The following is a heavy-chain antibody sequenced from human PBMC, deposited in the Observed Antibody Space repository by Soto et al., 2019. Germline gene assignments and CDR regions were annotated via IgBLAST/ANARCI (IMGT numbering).Heavy chain of an antibody. CDR3: ARGELLWFGELLR. V-gene: IGHV1-8*01. D-gene: IGHD3-10*01. J-gene: IGHJ4*02. CDR2: MNPNSGDT. CDR1: GYTFTSYE. Sequence: QVQLVQSGAEVKKPGASVKVSCKASGYTFTSYEINWVRQATGQGLEWMGWMNPNSGDTGYAQKFQGRVTMTRNTXIRTAYMELSRLRSEDTAVYYCARGELLWFGELLRWGQGTLVTVSS.